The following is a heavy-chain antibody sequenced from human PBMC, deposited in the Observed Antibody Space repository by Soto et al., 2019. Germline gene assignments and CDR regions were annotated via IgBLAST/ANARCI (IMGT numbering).Heavy chain of an antibody. D-gene: IGHD2-21*02. Sequence: GSGPTLVNPTQTLTLTCTFSGFSLSTSGMRVSWIRQPPGKALEWLARIDWDDDKFYSTSLKARLTISKDTSKNQVVLVMTNMDPVDSATYYCARTRDGAYGMDVWGQGTTVTVSS. CDR2: IDWDDDK. CDR1: GFSLSTSGMR. CDR3: ARTRDGAYGMDV. V-gene: IGHV2-70*04. J-gene: IGHJ6*02.